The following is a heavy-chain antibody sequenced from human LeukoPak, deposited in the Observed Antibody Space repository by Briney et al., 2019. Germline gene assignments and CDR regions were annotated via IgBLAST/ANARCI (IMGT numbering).Heavy chain of an antibody. J-gene: IGHJ5*02. V-gene: IGHV5-51*01. CDR3: ARFGDAVTAPWFP. Sequence: GESLKISCKGSGYRFTSYWIGWVRQMPGKGLEWMGIIYPGDSDTRYSPSFQGQVTISADKSISTAYLQWSSLKASDTAMYYCARFGDAVTAPWFPWGQGTLVTVSS. CDR1: GYRFTSYW. CDR2: IYPGDSDT. D-gene: IGHD3-10*01.